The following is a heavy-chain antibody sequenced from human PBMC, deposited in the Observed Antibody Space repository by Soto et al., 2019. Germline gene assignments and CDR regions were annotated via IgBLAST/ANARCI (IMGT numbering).Heavy chain of an antibody. V-gene: IGHV4-30-4*01. J-gene: IGHJ4*02. D-gene: IGHD1-26*01. Sequence: SETLSLTCTVCGGSIISGDYYWSWIRQPPGKGLEWIGYIYYIGSTYYNPSLKSRVTISVDTSKNQFSLKLSSVNAADTAVYYCARDIVGPFDYWGQGTLVTVCS. CDR3: ARDIVGPFDY. CDR1: GGSIISGDYY. CDR2: IYYIGST.